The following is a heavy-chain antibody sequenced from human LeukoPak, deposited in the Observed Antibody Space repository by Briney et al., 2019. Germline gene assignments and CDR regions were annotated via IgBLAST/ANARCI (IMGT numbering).Heavy chain of an antibody. CDR3: ARQLAFTMVRGVIIRNWFDP. Sequence: GESLKISCKGSGYSFTSYWIGWVRQMPGKGLEWMGIIYPGDSDTRYSPSFQGQVTISADKSISTAYLQWSSLKASDTAMYYCARQLAFTMVRGVIIRNWFDPWGQETLVTVSS. J-gene: IGHJ5*02. CDR1: GYSFTSYW. D-gene: IGHD3-10*01. CDR2: IYPGDSDT. V-gene: IGHV5-51*01.